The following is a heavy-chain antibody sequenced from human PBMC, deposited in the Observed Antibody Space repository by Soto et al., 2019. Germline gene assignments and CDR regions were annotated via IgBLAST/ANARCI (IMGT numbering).Heavy chain of an antibody. Sequence: EVHLVESGGGLVQTGGSLRLSCAIFESTVSRDWMNWVRQAPGKGLEWVAHINQDGSEKYYVGSVKGRFTISRDNAKKSLYVQVNSLRPAASAMYPCSGGVGDAFWGQGTLVNVSS. D-gene: IGHD1-26*01. J-gene: IGHJ4*02. CDR2: INQDGSEK. CDR1: ESTVSRDW. V-gene: IGHV3-7*03. CDR3: SGGVGDAF.